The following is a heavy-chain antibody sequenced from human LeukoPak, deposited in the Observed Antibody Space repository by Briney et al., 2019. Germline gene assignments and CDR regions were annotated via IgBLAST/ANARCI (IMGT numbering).Heavy chain of an antibody. J-gene: IGHJ6*03. CDR2: IYYSGST. CDR3: ARVTPSDSGWSYYYYYYMDV. V-gene: IGHV4-59*01. D-gene: IGHD6-19*01. CDR1: GGSISSYY. Sequence: SETLSLTCTVSGGSISSYYWSWIRQPPGKGLEWIGYIYYSGSTNYNPSLKSRVTISVDTSKNQFSLKLSSVTAADTAVYYCARVTPSDSGWSYYYYYYMDVWGKGTTVTVSS.